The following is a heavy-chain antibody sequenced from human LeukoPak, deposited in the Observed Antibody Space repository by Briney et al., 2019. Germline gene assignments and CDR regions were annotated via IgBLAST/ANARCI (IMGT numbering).Heavy chain of an antibody. CDR1: GFIFSSYA. Sequence: GRSLRLSCAASGFIFSSYAMSWVRQAPGKGLEWDSTISVSGDSTYYADSVKGRFTISRDNSKNTVYLQMNSLRAEDTAVYYCAKDRSSINDVCHGDFDYWGQGTLVTVSS. D-gene: IGHD2-8*01. J-gene: IGHJ4*02. CDR2: ISVSGDST. V-gene: IGHV3-23*01. CDR3: AKDRSSINDVCHGDFDY.